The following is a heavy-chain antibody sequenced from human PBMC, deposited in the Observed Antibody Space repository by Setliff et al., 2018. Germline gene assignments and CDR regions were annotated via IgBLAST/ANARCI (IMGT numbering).Heavy chain of an antibody. CDR1: GYTFTSYG. J-gene: IGHJ4*02. V-gene: IGHV1-18*01. D-gene: IGHD2-2*01. CDR2: ISAYNGDT. Sequence: ASVKVSCKASGYTFTSYGISWVRQAPGQGLEWMGWISAYNGDTNYAQKLQGRVTMTTDTSTSTAYMELRSLTSDDTAVYYCSRLVRYCTTTSCQGASGAELWGQGTLVTVSS. CDR3: SRLVRYCTTTSCQGASGAEL.